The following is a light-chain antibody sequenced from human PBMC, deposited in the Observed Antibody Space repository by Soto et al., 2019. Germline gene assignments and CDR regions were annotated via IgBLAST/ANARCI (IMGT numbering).Light chain of an antibody. J-gene: IGLJ1*01. Sequence: LPQPASVSGYPGQLITISCTGTSSDVGAYNFVSWFQHHPGKDPKLMIYDVSNRPSGVSSRFSGSKSGNTASLTISGLQAEDEADYYCSAYTRTNTYVFGTGTKVTVL. CDR1: SSDVGAYNF. CDR2: DVS. CDR3: SAYTRTNTYV. V-gene: IGLV2-14*01.